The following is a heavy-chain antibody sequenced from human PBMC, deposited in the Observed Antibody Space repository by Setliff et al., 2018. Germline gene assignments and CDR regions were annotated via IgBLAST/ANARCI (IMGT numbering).Heavy chain of an antibody. J-gene: IGHJ5*02. D-gene: IGHD1-26*01. Sequence: SETLSLTCTVSGGSISSYYWSWIRQPPGEGLEWIGYIYNSGSTNYNPSLKSRVTISVDTSRNQISLRLTSLTAADTAVYFCARDNTILGATDHWGQGTLVTVSS. CDR2: IYNSGST. CDR3: ARDNTILGATDH. CDR1: GGSISSYY. V-gene: IGHV4-4*08.